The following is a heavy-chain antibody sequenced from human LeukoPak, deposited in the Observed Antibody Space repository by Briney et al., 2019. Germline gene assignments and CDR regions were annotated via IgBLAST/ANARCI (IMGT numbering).Heavy chain of an antibody. CDR2: ISSSGSNT. V-gene: IGHV3-48*04. CDR1: GYTFSSYW. Sequence: GGSLRLSCAASGYTFSSYWMSWVRQAPGKGLEWVSYISSSGSNTYYADSVKGRFTISRDNAKNSLYLQVNSLRAEDTAVYYCARDRIYYDSSGYYLLDYWGQGTLVTVSS. D-gene: IGHD3-22*01. CDR3: ARDRIYYDSSGYYLLDY. J-gene: IGHJ4*02.